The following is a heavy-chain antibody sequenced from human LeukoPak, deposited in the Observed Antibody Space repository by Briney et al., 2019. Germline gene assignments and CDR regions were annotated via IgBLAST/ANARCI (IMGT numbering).Heavy chain of an antibody. CDR3: AREASSSGWRYLDY. Sequence: GGSLRLSCAASGFTFSSYSMNWVRQAPGKGLEWVSVIYSGGNTYYADSVKGRFTISRDNSKNTLSLQMNSLRAEDTAVYYCAREASSSGWRYLDYWGQGTLVTVSS. CDR1: GFTFSSYS. CDR2: IYSGGNT. D-gene: IGHD6-19*01. J-gene: IGHJ4*02. V-gene: IGHV3-66*01.